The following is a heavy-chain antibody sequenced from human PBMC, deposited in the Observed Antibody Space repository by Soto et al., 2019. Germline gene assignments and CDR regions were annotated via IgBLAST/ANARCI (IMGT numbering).Heavy chain of an antibody. D-gene: IGHD5-12*01. CDR3: ARVKVIVATYSYYYGMDV. V-gene: IGHV4-34*01. J-gene: IGHJ6*02. CDR1: GGSFSGYY. Sequence: SETLSLTCAVYGGSFSGYYWSWIRQPPGKGLEWIGEINHSGSTNYNPSLKSRVTISVDTSKNQFSLNLSSVTAADTVVYYCARVKVIVATYSYYYGMDVWGQGTTVTVSS. CDR2: INHSGST.